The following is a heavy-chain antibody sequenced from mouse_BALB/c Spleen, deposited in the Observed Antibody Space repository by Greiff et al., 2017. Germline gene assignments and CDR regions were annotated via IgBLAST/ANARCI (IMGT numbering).Heavy chain of an antibody. CDR3: ARESPYYYGSSSGY. CDR1: GYTFTSYV. J-gene: IGHJ2*01. D-gene: IGHD1-1*01. V-gene: IGHV14-1*02. CDR2: IDPENGNT. Sequence: EVQLQESGPELVKPGASVKMSCKASGYTFTSYVMHWVKQRPEQGLEWIGWIDPENGNTIYDPKFQGKASITADTSSNTAYLQLSSLTSEDTAVYYCARESPYYYGSSSGYWGQGTTLTVSS.